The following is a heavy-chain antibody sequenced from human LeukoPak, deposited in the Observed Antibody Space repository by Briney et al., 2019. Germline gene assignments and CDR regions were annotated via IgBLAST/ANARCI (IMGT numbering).Heavy chain of an antibody. CDR2: INSDGSST. CDR3: ARDCSGGSCLNWFDP. CDR1: GFTFSSYW. D-gene: IGHD2-15*01. V-gene: IGHV3-74*01. J-gene: IGHJ5*02. Sequence: GGSLRLSCAASGFTFSSYWMHWVRQAPGKWLVWVSRINSDGSSTSYADSVKGRFTISRDNAKNTLYLQMNSLRAEDTAVYYCARDCSGGSCLNWFDPWGQGTLVTVSS.